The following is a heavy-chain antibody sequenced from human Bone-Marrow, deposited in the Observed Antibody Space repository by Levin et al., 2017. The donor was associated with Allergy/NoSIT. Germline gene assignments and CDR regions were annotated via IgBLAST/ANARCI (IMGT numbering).Heavy chain of an antibody. D-gene: IGHD4-11*01. Sequence: GGSLRLSCAASGFSFEDYAMNWVRQVPGKGLEWVSGISWNRGSIGYADSVRGRFTISRDNARNSLFLQMNSLKTEDTALYYCAKDIGTTVPSNGMDVWGQGTAVTVSS. J-gene: IGHJ6*02. CDR2: ISWNRGSI. V-gene: IGHV3-9*01. CDR3: AKDIGTTVPSNGMDV. CDR1: GFSFEDYA.